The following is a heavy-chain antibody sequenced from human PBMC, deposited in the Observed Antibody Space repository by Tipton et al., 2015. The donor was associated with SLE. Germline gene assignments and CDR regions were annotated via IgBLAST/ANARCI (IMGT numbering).Heavy chain of an antibody. CDR2: ISSTGNTI. V-gene: IGHV3-11*01. CDR1: GFILRDYY. D-gene: IGHD3-10*01. J-gene: IGHJ4*02. Sequence: SLRLSCAASGFILRDYYMSWIRQAPGKGLEWVSYISSTGNTIYADSVKGRFTLSRDNAENSLSVHMNSLRAEDTAAYYCTRGGLYFDYWGQGTLVTVSS. CDR3: TRGGLYFDY.